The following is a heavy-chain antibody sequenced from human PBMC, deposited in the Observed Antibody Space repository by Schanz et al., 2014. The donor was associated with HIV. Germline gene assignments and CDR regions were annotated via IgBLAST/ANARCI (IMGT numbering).Heavy chain of an antibody. Sequence: AQLVESGGRLVKPGESLTLSCITSGFTLNGYSMNWVRQAPGKGLEWVSSISGSSNKIYYAHSVKDRFIVSRDNAQNIDFLQLNILRVEDTAVYFCARDGYNALSRKDYYFDSWGQGTLVTVSS. CDR2: ISGSSNKI. CDR1: GFTLNGYS. D-gene: IGHD5-12*01. V-gene: IGHV3-21*06. CDR3: ARDGYNALSRKDYYFDS. J-gene: IGHJ4*02.